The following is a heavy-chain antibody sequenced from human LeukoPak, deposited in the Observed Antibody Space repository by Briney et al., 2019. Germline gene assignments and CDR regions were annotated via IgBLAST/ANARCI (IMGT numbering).Heavy chain of an antibody. CDR1: GFTFSDYY. V-gene: IGHV3-11*05. CDR2: ITSSSSDT. CDR3: ARDYDILTGYFRGGFDY. Sequence: KSGGSLRLSCAASGFTFSDYYMSWIRQAPGKGLEWVSYITSSSSDTNYADSVKGRFTISRDNAEKSLYLQMNSLRAEDTAVYYCARDYDILTGYFRGGFDYWGQGALVTVSS. D-gene: IGHD3-9*01. J-gene: IGHJ4*02.